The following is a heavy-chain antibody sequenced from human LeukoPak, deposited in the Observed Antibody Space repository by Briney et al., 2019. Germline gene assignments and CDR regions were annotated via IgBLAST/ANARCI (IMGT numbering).Heavy chain of an antibody. D-gene: IGHD6-13*01. CDR3: VRESVDSSTWYVLDH. V-gene: IGHV3-9*01. J-gene: IGHJ4*02. CDR1: GFSFDNYG. Sequence: PTGGSLRLSCAAFGFSFDNYGMHWVREAPGRGLEWVSGISTNSRDIDYADSVKGRFIISRDNAKSSLYLEMYSLRAEDTALYYCVRESVDSSTWYVLDHWGQGTLVTVSS. CDR2: ISTNSRDI.